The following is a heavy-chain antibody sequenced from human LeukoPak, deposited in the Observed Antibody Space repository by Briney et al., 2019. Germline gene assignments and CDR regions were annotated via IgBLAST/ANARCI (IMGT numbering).Heavy chain of an antibody. Sequence: GGSLRLSCEASGFTFSTYTMSWVRQAPGKGLEWLSCITSSTYYADSVKGRFTISRDNAKNSLYLQMNSLRAEDTAVYYCARARYFGSGTYHDYWAREPWSPSPQ. CDR3: ARARYFGSGTYHDY. D-gene: IGHD3-10*01. V-gene: IGHV3-48*01. CDR2: ITSST. J-gene: IGHJ4*02. CDR1: GFTFSTYT.